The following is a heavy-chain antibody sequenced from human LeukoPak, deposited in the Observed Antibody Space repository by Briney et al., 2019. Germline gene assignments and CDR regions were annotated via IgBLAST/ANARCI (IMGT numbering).Heavy chain of an antibody. J-gene: IGHJ5*02. CDR3: ARGDCSSTSCFFAP. V-gene: IGHV4-4*09. Sequence: PSETLSLTCTVSGGSISSYYWSWIRQPPGKGLEWIGYIYTSGSTNYNPSLKSRVTISVDTSKNQFSLKLSSVTAADTAVYYCARGDCSSTSCFFAPWGQGTLVTVSS. D-gene: IGHD2-2*01. CDR1: GGSISSYY. CDR2: IYTSGST.